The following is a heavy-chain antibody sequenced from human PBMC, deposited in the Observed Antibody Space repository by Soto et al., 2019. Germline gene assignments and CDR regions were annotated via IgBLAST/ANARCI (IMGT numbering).Heavy chain of an antibody. Sequence: QVQLQESGPGLVKPSETLSLTCTVSGGSVSGGSYCWSWIRQPPGKGLECIGYVYNSGSTTYNPSLRVRVTISVDTAKNQCALGLSPVTAADTAVYYWARVPLTTYFDLWGRGTLVTVSS. CDR1: GGSVSGGSYC. CDR3: ARVPLTTYFDL. V-gene: IGHV4-61*01. D-gene: IGHD3-9*01. CDR2: VYNSGST. J-gene: IGHJ2*01.